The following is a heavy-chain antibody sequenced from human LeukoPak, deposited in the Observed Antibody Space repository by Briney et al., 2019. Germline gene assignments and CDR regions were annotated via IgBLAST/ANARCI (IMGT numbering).Heavy chain of an antibody. CDR2: ISGSGGST. J-gene: IGHJ6*03. Sequence: GGSLRLSCAASGFTFSSYARSWVRQAPGKGLEWVSAISGSGGSTYYADSVKGRFTIPRDNSKNTLYLQMNSLRAEDTAVYYCAKDGVKAYYYYYMDVWGKGTTVTVSS. D-gene: IGHD2-8*01. CDR1: GFTFSSYA. CDR3: AKDGVKAYYYYYMDV. V-gene: IGHV3-23*01.